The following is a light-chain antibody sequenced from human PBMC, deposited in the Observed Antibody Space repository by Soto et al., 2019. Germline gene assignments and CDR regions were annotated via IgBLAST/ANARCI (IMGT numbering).Light chain of an antibody. CDR3: SSYTSSSTLL. Sequence: QSALTQPHSVSGAPGQSVTISCTGTSSDVGRYNRVSWYQQPPGTAPKLMIYEVSNRPSGVPDRFSGSKSGNTASLTISGLQAEDEADYYCSSYTSSSTLLFGGGTKLTVL. CDR1: SSDVGRYNR. V-gene: IGLV2-18*02. J-gene: IGLJ2*01. CDR2: EVS.